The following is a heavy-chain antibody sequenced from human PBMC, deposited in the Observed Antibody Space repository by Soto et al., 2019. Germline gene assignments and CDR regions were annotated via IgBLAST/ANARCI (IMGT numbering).Heavy chain of an antibody. Sequence: LRLSCAASGFTFSSYGMHWVRQAPGKGLEWVAVISYDGSNKYYADSVKGRFTISRDNSKNTLYLQMNSLRAEDTAVYYCAKDLMSAFDIWGQGTMVTVSS. CDR1: GFTFSSYG. CDR3: AKDLMSAFDI. J-gene: IGHJ3*02. V-gene: IGHV3-30*18. CDR2: ISYDGSNK.